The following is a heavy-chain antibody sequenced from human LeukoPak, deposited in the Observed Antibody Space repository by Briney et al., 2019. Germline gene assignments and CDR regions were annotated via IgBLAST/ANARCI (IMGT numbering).Heavy chain of an antibody. J-gene: IGHJ4*02. Sequence: PGGSLRLSCAASGFTFSTYAMSWVRQAPGKGLEWVSAISGTGGSTYYTDSVKGRFTISRDNSKNTLYLQMNSLGAEDTALYYCAITSIAAAARQGFWGQGTLVTVSS. CDR2: ISGTGGST. D-gene: IGHD6-13*01. CDR1: GFTFSTYA. V-gene: IGHV3-23*01. CDR3: AITSIAAAARQGF.